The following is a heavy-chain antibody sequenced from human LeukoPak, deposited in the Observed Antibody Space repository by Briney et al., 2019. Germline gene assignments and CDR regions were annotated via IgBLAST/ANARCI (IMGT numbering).Heavy chain of an antibody. Sequence: GRSLRLSCAASGFTFSSYAMHWVRQAPGKGLEWVAVISYDGSNKYYADSVKGRFTISRDNSKNTLYLQMNSLRAEDTAVYYCAGPITMIRPDAFDIWGQGTMVTVSS. CDR1: GFTFSSYA. J-gene: IGHJ3*02. D-gene: IGHD3-22*01. CDR2: ISYDGSNK. CDR3: AGPITMIRPDAFDI. V-gene: IGHV3-30-3*01.